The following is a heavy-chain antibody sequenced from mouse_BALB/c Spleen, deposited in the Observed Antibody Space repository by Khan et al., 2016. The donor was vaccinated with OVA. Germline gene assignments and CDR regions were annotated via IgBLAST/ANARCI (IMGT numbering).Heavy chain of an antibody. Sequence: VQLKQSGPELVKPGASVKMSCKATGYTFTNYIIHWVKQKPGQGLEWIGYINPYNDGSKYNEKFKGKATLTADKSSSTAYMELSGLTSEEYAVXSCASDYGRSFWFGYWGQGTLVTVSA. CDR1: GYTFTNYI. CDR3: ASDYGRSFWFGY. D-gene: IGHD1-1*01. J-gene: IGHJ3*01. V-gene: IGHV1S136*01. CDR2: INPYNDGS.